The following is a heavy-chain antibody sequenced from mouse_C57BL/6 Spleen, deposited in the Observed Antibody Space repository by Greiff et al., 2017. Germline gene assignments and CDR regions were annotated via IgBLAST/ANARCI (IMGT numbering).Heavy chain of an antibody. CDR1: GFTFSDYG. J-gene: IGHJ2*01. CDR2: ISSGSSTI. V-gene: IGHV5-17*01. Sequence: EVTLMESGGGLVKPGGSLKLSCAASGFTFSDYGMHWVRQAPEKGLAWVAYISSGSSTIYYADTVKGRFTISRDNAKNTLFLHITSLRSEDTAMYYCARSYYDLPLDYWGQGTTLTVSS. D-gene: IGHD2-10*01. CDR3: ARSYYDLPLDY.